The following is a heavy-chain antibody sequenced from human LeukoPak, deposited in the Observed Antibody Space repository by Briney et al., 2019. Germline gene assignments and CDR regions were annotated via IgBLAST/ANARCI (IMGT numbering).Heavy chain of an antibody. D-gene: IGHD1-26*01. CDR3: ARHISSGGTYAFFDY. CDR1: GSMYNYY. J-gene: IGHJ4*02. Sequence: SETLSLTCTVSGSMYNYYWSWIRQPPGKGLEWIGYMHYSGSTNYNPSLKSRVTMSLDTSKNQVSLTLNSVTAADTAVYYCARHISSGGTYAFFDYWGQGTLVTVSS. CDR2: MHYSGST. V-gene: IGHV4-59*08.